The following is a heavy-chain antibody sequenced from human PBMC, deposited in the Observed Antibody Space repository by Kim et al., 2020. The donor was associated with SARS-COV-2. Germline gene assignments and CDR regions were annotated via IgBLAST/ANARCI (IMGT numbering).Heavy chain of an antibody. CDR3: AKNVEGDYAIFDY. Sequence: YADSVKGRFTISRDNSKNTLYLQMNSLRAEDTAVYYCAKNVEGDYAIFDYWGQGTLVTVSS. J-gene: IGHJ4*02. V-gene: IGHV3-23*01. D-gene: IGHD4-17*01.